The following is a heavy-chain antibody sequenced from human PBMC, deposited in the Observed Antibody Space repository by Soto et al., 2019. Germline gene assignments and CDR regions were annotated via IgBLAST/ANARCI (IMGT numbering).Heavy chain of an antibody. CDR3: ARVDLRLEWLPSQDI. V-gene: IGHV1-3*01. J-gene: IGHJ3*02. CDR2: INAGNGNT. CDR1: GYTFTSYA. D-gene: IGHD3-3*01. Sequence: ASVKVSCKASGYTFTSYAMHWVRQAPGQRLEWMGWINAGNGNTKYSQKFQGRVTITRDTSASTAYMELSSLRSEDTAVYYCARVDLRLEWLPSQDIWGQGTMVPVSS.